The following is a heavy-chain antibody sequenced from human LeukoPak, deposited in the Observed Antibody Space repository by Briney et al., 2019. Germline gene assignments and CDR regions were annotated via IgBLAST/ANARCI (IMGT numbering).Heavy chain of an antibody. CDR3: AKEIFSGLLYIDY. Sequence: GGSLRLSCAASGLTFSSHWMHWVRQAPGKGLVWVSRITNDGSSTTYADSVKGRFTISSDNSKNTVYLQMNSLRPEDMAVYYCAKEIFSGLLYIDYWGQGTLVTVSS. V-gene: IGHV3-74*01. D-gene: IGHD5-12*01. CDR2: ITNDGSST. J-gene: IGHJ4*02. CDR1: GLTFSSHW.